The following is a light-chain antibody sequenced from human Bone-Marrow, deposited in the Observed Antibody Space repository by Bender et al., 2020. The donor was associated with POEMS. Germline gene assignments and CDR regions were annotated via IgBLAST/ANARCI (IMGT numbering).Light chain of an antibody. V-gene: IGLV1-40*01. J-gene: IGLJ3*02. CDR1: SSNTGSGCD. CDR3: QSYDNSLGGWV. Sequence: QSVLTQPPSVSGAPGQRVTISCTGSSSNTGSGCDINWYQHLPGTAPKLLIYGYNNRPSGVPDRFSGSKSGTSASLANTGLQAEDEGAYYCQSYDNSLGGWVFGGGTKLTVL. CDR2: GYN.